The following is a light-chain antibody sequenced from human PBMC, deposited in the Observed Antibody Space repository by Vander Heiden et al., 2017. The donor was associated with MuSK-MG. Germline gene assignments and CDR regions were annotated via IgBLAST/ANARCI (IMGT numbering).Light chain of an antibody. J-gene: IGLJ3*02. Sequence: NFILTQPHSVSESPGKTVTIACTRSSGSIASNYVQWYQQRPGSSPTTVIYEDNQRPSGVPDRFSGSIDSSSNSASLTISGLKTEDEADYYCQSYDRDWVFGGGTKLTVL. CDR2: EDN. V-gene: IGLV6-57*01. CDR3: QSYDRDWV. CDR1: SGSIASNY.